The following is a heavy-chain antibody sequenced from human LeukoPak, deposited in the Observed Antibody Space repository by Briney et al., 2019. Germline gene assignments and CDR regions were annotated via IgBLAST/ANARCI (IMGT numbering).Heavy chain of an antibody. D-gene: IGHD6-13*01. CDR1: GFTFDDYA. CDR3: VKDLRYSSSWGGIDY. J-gene: IGHJ4*02. V-gene: IGHV3-9*01. CDR2: ISWNSGSI. Sequence: GGSLRLSCTASGFTFDDYAMHWVRQAPGKGLEWVSGISWNSGSIGYADSVKGRFTISRDNAKNSLYLQMNSLRAEDTALYYCVKDLRYSSSWGGIDYWAQGTLVTVSS.